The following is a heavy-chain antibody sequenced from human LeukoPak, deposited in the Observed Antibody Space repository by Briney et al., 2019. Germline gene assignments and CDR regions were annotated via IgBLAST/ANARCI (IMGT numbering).Heavy chain of an antibody. V-gene: IGHV1-2*02. CDR1: GYTFTGYY. CDR2: INPNSGGT. D-gene: IGHD6-13*01. CDR3: ARDAAGIAYYYYMDV. Sequence: ASVKVSCKASGYTFTGYYMHWVRQAPGQGLEWMGWINPNSGGTNYAQKFQGRVTMTRDTSISTAYMELSRLRSDDTAVYYCARDAAGIAYYYYMDVWGKGTTVTVSS. J-gene: IGHJ6*03.